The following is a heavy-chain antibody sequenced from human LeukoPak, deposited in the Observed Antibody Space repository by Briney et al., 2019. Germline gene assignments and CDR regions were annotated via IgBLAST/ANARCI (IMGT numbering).Heavy chain of an antibody. CDR2: ISSSSTTI. V-gene: IGHV3-48*01. CDR1: GFTFSSYS. J-gene: IGHJ4*02. CDR3: ARDAGQQPTFDY. Sequence: GGSLRLSCAASGFTFSSYSMMWVRQAPGKGLEWVSYISSSSTTIHYADSVKGRFTISRDNAKNSVYLQMNSLRAEDTAVYYCARDAGQQPTFDYWGQGTLVTVSS. D-gene: IGHD6-13*01.